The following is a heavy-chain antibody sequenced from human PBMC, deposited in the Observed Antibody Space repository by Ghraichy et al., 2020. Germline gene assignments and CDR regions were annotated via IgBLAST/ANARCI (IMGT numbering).Heavy chain of an antibody. CDR3: ARDYGTGGSYFFDY. CDR2: IKPNSGGT. J-gene: IGHJ4*02. V-gene: IGHV1-2*02. D-gene: IGHD2-15*01. CDR1: GYSLTGSF. Sequence: ASVKVSCKASGYSLTGSFIHWVRQAPGQGREGMGWIKPNSGGTNFAQKFQGRVNMTRDTSISKAYMEVSRLRSDDTAVYYCARDYGTGGSYFFDYWGQGTLVTVSS.